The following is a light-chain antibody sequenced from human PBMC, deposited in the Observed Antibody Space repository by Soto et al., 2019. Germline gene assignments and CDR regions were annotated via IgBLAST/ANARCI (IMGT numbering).Light chain of an antibody. CDR1: QSVDIN. J-gene: IGKJ1*01. V-gene: IGKV3-15*01. CDR3: QQYRSWRRT. CDR2: GAS. Sequence: EIVFTHSPSTLSVSPGERVTLSCRASQSVDINLAWYQQKPGQTPRFLIYGASTRATDMPGRFSGRGAGAEFTLTISSLQSEDFAVYYCQQYRSWRRTFGQGTKVDIK.